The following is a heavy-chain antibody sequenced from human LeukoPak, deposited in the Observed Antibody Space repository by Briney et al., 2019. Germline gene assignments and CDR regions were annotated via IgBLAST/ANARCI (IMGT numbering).Heavy chain of an antibody. V-gene: IGHV3-23*01. J-gene: IGHJ4*02. CDR3: ATCGGGGDCYFPFDY. D-gene: IGHD2-21*02. Sequence: GGSLRLSCAASGFTFSSYAMSWVRQAPGKGLEWVSAISGSGGSTYYADSVKGRFTISRDNSKNTLYLQMNSLRAEDTAVYYCATCGGGGDCYFPFDYWGQGTLVTVSS. CDR1: GFTFSSYA. CDR2: ISGSGGST.